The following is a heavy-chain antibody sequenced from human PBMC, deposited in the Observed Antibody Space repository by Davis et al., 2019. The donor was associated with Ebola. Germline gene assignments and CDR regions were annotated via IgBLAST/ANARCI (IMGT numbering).Heavy chain of an antibody. CDR3: AREKAISSDLYYGMDV. V-gene: IGHV1-3*01. CDR2: IKAATGNT. J-gene: IGHJ6*02. D-gene: IGHD3-10*02. Sequence: ASVKVSCKASGYTFTSYAMYWVRQAPGQRLEWMGWIKAATGNTKYSQKFQGRVTITRDTPASTAYMEVSSLRSEDTAIYYCAREKAISSDLYYGMDVWGQGTTVTVSS. CDR1: GYTFTSYA.